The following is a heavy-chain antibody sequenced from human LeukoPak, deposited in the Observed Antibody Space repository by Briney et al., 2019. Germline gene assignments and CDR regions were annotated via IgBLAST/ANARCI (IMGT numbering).Heavy chain of an antibody. CDR2: IYPGDSDT. CDR3: ARRYYYGSGSGKNAFDI. V-gene: IGHV5-51*01. CDR1: GYSFTSYW. D-gene: IGHD3-10*01. J-gene: IGHJ3*02. Sequence: ESLRISCKGSGYSFTSYWIGWVRQMPGKGLEWMGIIYPGDSDTRYSPSFQGQVTISADKSISTAYLQWSSLKASDTAMYYCARRYYYGSGSGKNAFDIWGQGTMVTVSS.